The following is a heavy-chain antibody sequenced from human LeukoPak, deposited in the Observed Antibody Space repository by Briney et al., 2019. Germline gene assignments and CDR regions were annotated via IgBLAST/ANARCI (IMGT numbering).Heavy chain of an antibody. V-gene: IGHV3-7*01. CDR2: IKQDGSDK. CDR3: ARVRGWPTYYFDY. CDR1: GFTFSNYW. Sequence: GGSLRLSCAVSGFTFSNYWMSWVRQAPGKGLEWVASIKQDGSDKHYVDSVRGRFTTSRDNAKNSLYLQMNSLRAEDTAVYYCARVRGWPTYYFDYWGQGTLVTVSS. D-gene: IGHD6-19*01. J-gene: IGHJ4*02.